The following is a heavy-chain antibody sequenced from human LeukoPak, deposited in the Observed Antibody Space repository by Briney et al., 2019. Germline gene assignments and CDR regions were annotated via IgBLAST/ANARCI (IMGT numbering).Heavy chain of an antibody. CDR3: AKGQYCSGGSCYPYYYYYYMDA. Sequence: TGGSLRLSCAASGFTFNSYAMSWVRQAPGKGREWVSAISGSGGSTYYADSVKGRFTISRDNSKNTLYLQMNSLRAEDTPVYYCAKGQYCSGGSCYPYYYYYYMDAWGKGTTVTVSS. CDR2: ISGSGGST. CDR1: GFTFNSYA. J-gene: IGHJ6*03. V-gene: IGHV3-23*01. D-gene: IGHD2-15*01.